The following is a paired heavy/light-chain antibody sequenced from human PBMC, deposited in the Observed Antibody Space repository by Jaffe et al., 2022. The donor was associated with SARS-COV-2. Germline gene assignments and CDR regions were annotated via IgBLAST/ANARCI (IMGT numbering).Light chain of an antibody. Sequence: DIQLTQSPSFLSASVGDRVTITCRASPGIGSFLAWYQQNPGKAPKLLISAASTLQSGVPSRFSGNGSGTEFTLTISSLQPEDFATYYCQQLYSYPLTFGGGTKVEIK. V-gene: IGKV1-9*01. CDR3: QQLYSYPLT. J-gene: IGKJ4*01. CDR1: PGIGSF. CDR2: AAS.
Heavy chain of an antibody. CDR1: GFNFDDYA. CDR3: ARYVPYRRTVGLAGRAFDI. Sequence: EVQLVESGGGLVQPGRSLRLSCAASGFNFDDYAMHWVRQVPGKGLEWVSGISWNSDTIDYADSVQGRFTISRDNAKKSLSLQMNSLTAEDTALYYCARYVPYRRTVGLAGRAFDIWGQGTLVTVSS. J-gene: IGHJ3*02. V-gene: IGHV3-9*01. CDR2: ISWNSDTI. D-gene: IGHD1-26*01.